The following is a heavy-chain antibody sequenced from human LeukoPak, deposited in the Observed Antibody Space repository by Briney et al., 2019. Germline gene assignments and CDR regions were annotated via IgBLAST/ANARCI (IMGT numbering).Heavy chain of an antibody. Sequence: GGSLRLSCAASGFTFSSYGMHWVRQAPGKGLEWVAFIRYDGINKYYADSVKGRFTISRDNSKNTLYLQMNSLRAEDTAVYYCAKDLSRWEPNAFDIWGQGTMVTVSS. V-gene: IGHV3-30*02. J-gene: IGHJ3*02. D-gene: IGHD1-26*01. CDR2: IRYDGINK. CDR1: GFTFSSYG. CDR3: AKDLSRWEPNAFDI.